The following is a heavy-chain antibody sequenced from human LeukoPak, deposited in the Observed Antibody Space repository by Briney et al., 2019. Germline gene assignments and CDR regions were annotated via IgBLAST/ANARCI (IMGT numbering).Heavy chain of an antibody. Sequence: PGGSLRLSCAASGFTFSGSAMHWVRQASGKGLEWVGRIRSKANSYATAYAASVKGRFTISRDDSKNTAYLQMNSLRAEDTAVYYCARPERSSGSIPPRDWGQGTLVTVSS. V-gene: IGHV3-73*01. D-gene: IGHD3-22*01. CDR2: IRSKANSYAT. CDR1: GFTFSGSA. CDR3: ARPERSSGSIPPRD. J-gene: IGHJ4*02.